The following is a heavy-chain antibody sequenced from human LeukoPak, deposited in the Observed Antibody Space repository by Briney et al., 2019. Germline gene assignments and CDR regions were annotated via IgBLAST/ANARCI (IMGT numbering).Heavy chain of an antibody. Sequence: SETLSLTCTVSGGSITSYYWSWIRQPPGKGLEWIGSIYHSGSTYYSPSLKSRVTVSVDTSKNQFSQKLSSVTAADTAVYYCARETSYYGAGSYCRVIWIDPWGQGTLVTVSS. CDR2: IYHSGST. CDR1: GGSITSYY. CDR3: ARETSYYGAGSYCRVIWIDP. V-gene: IGHV4-59*12. J-gene: IGHJ5*02. D-gene: IGHD3-10*01.